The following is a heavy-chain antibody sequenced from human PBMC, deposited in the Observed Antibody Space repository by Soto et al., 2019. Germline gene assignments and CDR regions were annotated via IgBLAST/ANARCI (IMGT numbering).Heavy chain of an antibody. CDR2: IYPGDSDT. Sequence: PGESLKISCKGSGYSFTSYWIGWVRQMPGKGLEWMGIIYPGDSDTRYSPSFQGQVTISADKSISTAYLQWSSLKASDTAMYYGARRSSIAARPYYYYYGMDVWGQGTTVTVSS. CDR3: ARRSSIAARPYYYYYGMDV. CDR1: GYSFTSYW. V-gene: IGHV5-51*01. J-gene: IGHJ6*02. D-gene: IGHD6-6*01.